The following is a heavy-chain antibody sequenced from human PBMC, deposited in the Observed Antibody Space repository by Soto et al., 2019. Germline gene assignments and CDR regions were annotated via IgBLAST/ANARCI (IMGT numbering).Heavy chain of an antibody. J-gene: IGHJ6*02. D-gene: IGHD1-20*01. V-gene: IGHV1-2*02. Sequence: QVQLVQSGAEVKKPGASVKVSCKASGYTFTAYYLHWVRQAPGQGLEWMGWINPNSGGTNYAQKFQGRVTITADESTSTAYMELSSLRSEDTAVYYCARRITGTAPSYYYYGMDVWGQGTTVTVSS. CDR1: GYTFTAYY. CDR3: ARRITGTAPSYYYYGMDV. CDR2: INPNSGGT.